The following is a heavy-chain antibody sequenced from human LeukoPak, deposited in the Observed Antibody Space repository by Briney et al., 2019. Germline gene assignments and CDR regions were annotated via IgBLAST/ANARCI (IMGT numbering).Heavy chain of an antibody. D-gene: IGHD5-24*01. CDR3: ARDYGGLMATGDY. V-gene: IGHV1-2*03. Sequence: LGASVKVSCKASGYTFTGYYIHWVRQAPGQGLEWMGWINPSSGDTNYAQRFQDRVTMTRDTSISTAYMELSRLGSDDTAVYYCARDYGGLMATGDYWGQGTLVTVSS. CDR2: INPSSGDT. CDR1: GYTFTGYY. J-gene: IGHJ4*02.